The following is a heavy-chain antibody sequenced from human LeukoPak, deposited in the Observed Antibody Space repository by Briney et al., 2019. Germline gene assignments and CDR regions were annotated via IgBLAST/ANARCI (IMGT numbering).Heavy chain of an antibody. CDR1: GFTFSSYA. CDR3: ARGQDIVVVPAANHAFDI. D-gene: IGHD2-2*01. J-gene: IGHJ3*02. CDR2: ISYDGSNK. V-gene: IGHV3-30-3*01. Sequence: GRSLRLSCAASGFTFSSYAMHWVRQAPGKGLEWVAVISYDGSNKYYADSVKGRFTISRDNSKNTLYLQMNSLRAEDTAVYYCARGQDIVVVPAANHAFDIWGQGTMVTVSS.